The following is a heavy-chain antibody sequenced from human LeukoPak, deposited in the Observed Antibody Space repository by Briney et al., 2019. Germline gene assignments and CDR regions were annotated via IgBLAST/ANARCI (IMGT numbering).Heavy chain of an antibody. Sequence: GGSLGLSCAASGFTFSSYAMSWVRQAPGKGLEWVSAISGSGGSTYYADSVKGRFTISRDNSKNTLYLQMNSLRAEDTAVYYCAKDGDDYVWGSQVPNWFDPWGQGTLVTVSS. CDR2: ISGSGGST. J-gene: IGHJ5*02. D-gene: IGHD3-16*01. V-gene: IGHV3-23*01. CDR1: GFTFSSYA. CDR3: AKDGDDYVWGSQVPNWFDP.